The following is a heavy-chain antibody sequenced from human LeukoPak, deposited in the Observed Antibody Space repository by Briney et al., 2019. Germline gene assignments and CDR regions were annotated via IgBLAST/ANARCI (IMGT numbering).Heavy chain of an antibody. Sequence: PGGSLRLSCAASGFTVSSNYMSWVRQAPGKGLEWVSVIYSGGSTYYADSVKGRFTISRDNSKNTLYLQMNSLRAEDTAVYYCARGAGPDAFDIWGQGTMITVSS. CDR3: ARGAGPDAFDI. J-gene: IGHJ3*02. V-gene: IGHV3-66*02. CDR2: IYSGGST. CDR1: GFTVSSNY.